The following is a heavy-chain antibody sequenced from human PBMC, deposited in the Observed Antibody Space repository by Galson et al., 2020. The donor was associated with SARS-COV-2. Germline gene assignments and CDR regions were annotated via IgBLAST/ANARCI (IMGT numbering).Heavy chain of an antibody. D-gene: IGHD5-12*01. CDR2: ISAYNGNT. CDR1: GYTFTSYG. V-gene: IGHV1-18*01. Sequence: ASVKVSCKASGYTFTSYGISWVRQAPGQGLEWMGWISAYNGNTNYAQKLQGRVTMTTDTSTSTAYMELRSLRSDDTAVYYCARDQWMATITSAFDIWGQGTMVTVSS. CDR3: ARDQWMATITSAFDI. J-gene: IGHJ3*02.